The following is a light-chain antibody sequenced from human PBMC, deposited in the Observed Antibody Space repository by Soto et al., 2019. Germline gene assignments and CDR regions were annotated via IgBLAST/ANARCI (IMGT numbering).Light chain of an antibody. CDR2: AAS. CDR3: QQAHSFPHT. Sequence: DIQLTQSPSSVSASVGDRVTINCRASQGISRWLAWYQQKPGKAPELLIYAASNLQSGVPSRFSGSGSGTDFTLTISTLEPEDFATYFCQQAHSFPHTFGQGTKLEI. J-gene: IGKJ2*01. CDR1: QGISRW. V-gene: IGKV1-12*01.